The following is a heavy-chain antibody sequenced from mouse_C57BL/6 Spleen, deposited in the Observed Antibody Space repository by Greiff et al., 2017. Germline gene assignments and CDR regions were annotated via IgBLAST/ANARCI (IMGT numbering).Heavy chain of an antibody. CDR3: ARGGSSYVWYFDY. CDR1: GYSFPDYN. Sequence: VQLQQSGPELVKPGASVQISCKASGYSFPDYNMNWVKQSNGKSLEWIGVLNPNYGTTSYNQKFKGKATLTVDQSSSTAYMQLNSLTSEDSAVYYCARGGSSYVWYFDYWGQGTTLTVSS. D-gene: IGHD1-1*01. CDR2: LNPNYGTT. V-gene: IGHV1-39*01. J-gene: IGHJ2*01.